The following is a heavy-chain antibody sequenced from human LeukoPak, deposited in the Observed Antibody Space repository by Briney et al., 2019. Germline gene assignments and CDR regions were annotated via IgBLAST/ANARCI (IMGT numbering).Heavy chain of an antibody. CDR3: ARETTVEAFNI. J-gene: IGHJ3*02. D-gene: IGHD4-23*01. V-gene: IGHV3-21*01. CDR2: IGSSSSSI. Sequence: GGSLRLSCAASGFTFNSCSMNWVRQAPGKGLEWVSSIGSSSSSIYYADSVKGRFTISRDNAKNSLLLQMNSLRAEDTAVYYCARETTVEAFNIWGQGTMVTVSS. CDR1: GFTFNSCS.